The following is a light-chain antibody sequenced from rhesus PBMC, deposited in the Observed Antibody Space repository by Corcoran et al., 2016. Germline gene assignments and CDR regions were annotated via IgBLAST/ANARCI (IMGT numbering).Light chain of an antibody. CDR1: SSDIGGYDR. Sequence: QAAPTQSPSVSGSPGQTVTISFTGTSSDIGGYDRVSWYQQYPGKAPKLMIYEVSERPSGVSDRFSGSKSGNTTSLTISGRQAEDEADYYCSSYESRNTFYIFGIGTRLTVL. V-gene: IGLV2-13*03. CDR2: EVS. J-gene: IGLJ1*01. CDR3: SSYESRNTFYI.